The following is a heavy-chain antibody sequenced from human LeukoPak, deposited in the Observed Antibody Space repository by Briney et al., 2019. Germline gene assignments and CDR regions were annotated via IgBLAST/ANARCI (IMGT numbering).Heavy chain of an antibody. CDR1: GFSFHYYA. CDR2: ISGSGGST. J-gene: IGHJ4*02. Sequence: PGGSLRLSCAASGFSFHYYAMRWVRQAPGKGLEWVSAISGSGGSTYYADSVKGRFTISRDNSKNTLYLQMNSLRAEDTAVYYCAKDGDGTYYDFWSGYYTGTFFDYWGQGTLVTVSS. CDR3: AKDGDGTYYDFWSGYYTGTFFDY. V-gene: IGHV3-23*01. D-gene: IGHD3-3*01.